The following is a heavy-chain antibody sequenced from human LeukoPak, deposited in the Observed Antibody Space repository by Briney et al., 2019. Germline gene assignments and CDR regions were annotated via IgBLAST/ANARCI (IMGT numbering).Heavy chain of an antibody. Sequence: SETLSLTCAVYGGSFSGYYWSWIRQPPGKGLEWIGEINHSGSTNYSPSLKSRVTISVDTSKNQFSLKLSSVTAADTAVYYCARGQGDFWSGYYGTDYWGQGTLVTVS. D-gene: IGHD3-3*01. J-gene: IGHJ4*02. CDR1: GGSFSGYY. CDR2: INHSGST. CDR3: ARGQGDFWSGYYGTDY. V-gene: IGHV4-34*01.